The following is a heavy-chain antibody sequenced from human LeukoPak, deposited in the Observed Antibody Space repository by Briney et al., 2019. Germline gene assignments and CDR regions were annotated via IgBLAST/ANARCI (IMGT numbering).Heavy chain of an antibody. D-gene: IGHD1-26*01. J-gene: IGHJ6*02. CDR3: ANTEEWELQDYYYGMDV. Sequence: GGSLRLSCAASGFTFSSYAMGWVRQAPGKGLEWVSAISGSGGSTYYADSVKGRFAISRDNSKNTLYLQMNSLRAEDTAVYYCANTEEWELQDYYYGMDVWGQGTTVTVSS. V-gene: IGHV3-23*01. CDR1: GFTFSSYA. CDR2: ISGSGGST.